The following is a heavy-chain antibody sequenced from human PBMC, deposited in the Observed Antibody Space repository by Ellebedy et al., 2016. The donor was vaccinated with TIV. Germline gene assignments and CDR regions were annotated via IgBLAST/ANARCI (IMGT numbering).Heavy chain of an antibody. CDR1: GFTFSSYS. CDR2: ISSSSSTI. D-gene: IGHD5-24*01. J-gene: IGHJ3*02. CDR3: ARSVEMATISDAFDI. Sequence: GESLKISCAASGFTFSSYSMNWVRQAPGKGLEWVSYISSSSSTIYYADSVKGRFTISRDNAKNSLYLQMNSLRDEDTAVYYCARSVEMATISDAFDIWGQGTMVTVSS. V-gene: IGHV3-48*02.